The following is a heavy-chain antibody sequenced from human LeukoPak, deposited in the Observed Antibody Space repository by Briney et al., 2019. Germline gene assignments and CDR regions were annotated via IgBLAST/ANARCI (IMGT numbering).Heavy chain of an antibody. Sequence: PGGSLRLSCAASGFTVSSNYMSWVRQAPGKGLEWVSVISSGGNTYYSDSVKGRFTISRDNSKNTLYLQMNSLRAEDTAVYYCARDQGCSSTNCYSLFFHYWGQGTLVTVSS. CDR1: GFTVSSNY. V-gene: IGHV3-53*01. CDR3: ARDQGCSSTNCYSLFFHY. CDR2: ISSGGNT. D-gene: IGHD2-2*01. J-gene: IGHJ4*02.